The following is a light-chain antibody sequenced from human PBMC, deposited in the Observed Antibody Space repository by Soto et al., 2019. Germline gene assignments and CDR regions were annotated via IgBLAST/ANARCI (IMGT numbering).Light chain of an antibody. CDR2: GAS. J-gene: IGKJ1*01. V-gene: IGKV3-15*01. CDR1: QSVSSN. CDR3: QQYNNWPPWT. Sequence: EIVLTQSPGTLSLSPGERVTLSCRASQSVSSNFLAWYQQKPGQAPRLLIFGASTRATGIPARFSGSGSETEFTLTISSLQSEDFAVYYCQQYNNWPPWTFGQGTKVEIK.